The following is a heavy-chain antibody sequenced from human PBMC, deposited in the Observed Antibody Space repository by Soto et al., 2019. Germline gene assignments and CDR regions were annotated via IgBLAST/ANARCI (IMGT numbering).Heavy chain of an antibody. CDR3: ARQLYSSGWQNPPKTYYGMDV. CDR1: GFTFSTCA. J-gene: IGHJ6*02. Sequence: QVQLVEYGGGVVQPGKSLRLSCAASGFTFSTCAMHWVRQAPGKGLEWLAVISYDGTNEYYADAVKGRFTISRDNSKNTLYLQMNSLRAEDTAVYYCARQLYSSGWQNPPKTYYGMDVWGQGTTVTVSS. V-gene: IGHV3-30-3*01. D-gene: IGHD6-19*01. CDR2: ISYDGTNE.